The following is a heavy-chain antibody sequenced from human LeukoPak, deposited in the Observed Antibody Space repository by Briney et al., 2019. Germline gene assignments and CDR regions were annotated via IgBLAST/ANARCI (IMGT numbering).Heavy chain of an antibody. Sequence: ASVKVSCKASGYTFTGHSMYWVRQAPGQGLEWMGWIKPNSGGTNYAQKFQGRVTMTRDTSISTAYMELSRLRSDDTAVYYCARDSYYGSGSYSGFDPWGQGTLVTVSS. V-gene: IGHV1-2*02. D-gene: IGHD3-10*01. J-gene: IGHJ5*02. CDR3: ARDSYYGSGSYSGFDP. CDR2: IKPNSGGT. CDR1: GYTFTGHS.